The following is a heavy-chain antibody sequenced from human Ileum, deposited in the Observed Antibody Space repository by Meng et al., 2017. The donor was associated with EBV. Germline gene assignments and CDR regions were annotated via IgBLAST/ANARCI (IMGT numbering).Heavy chain of an antibody. CDR2: VDDSGA. J-gene: IGHJ4*02. CDR3: AFYFVGRGGTGS. D-gene: IGHD2-8*02. Sequence: QVQVQESCPGLIKPQXXLSLTCSVSGDFFSSNTYHCSWIRQPPGKGLEWIGFVDDSGAKYNPSLNSRVTISIDTARNHFVLTLTSVTAADTAVYYCAFYFVGRGGTGSWCQGTLVTVSS. CDR1: GDFFSSNTYH. V-gene: IGHV4-61*03.